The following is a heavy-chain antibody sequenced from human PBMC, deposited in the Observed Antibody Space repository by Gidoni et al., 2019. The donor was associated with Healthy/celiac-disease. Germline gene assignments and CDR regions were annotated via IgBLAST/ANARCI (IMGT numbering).Heavy chain of an antibody. J-gene: IGHJ4*02. Sequence: QVQLVQSGAEVKKPGSSVKVSCKASGGTFSSYAISWVRQAPGQGLEWMGGIIPIFGTANYAQKFQGRVTITADESTSTAYMELSSLRSEDTAVYYCARVKWQLDYGDSFYDYWGQGTLVTVSS. CDR2: IIPIFGTA. D-gene: IGHD4-17*01. CDR3: ARVKWQLDYGDSFYDY. CDR1: GGTFSSYA. V-gene: IGHV1-69*01.